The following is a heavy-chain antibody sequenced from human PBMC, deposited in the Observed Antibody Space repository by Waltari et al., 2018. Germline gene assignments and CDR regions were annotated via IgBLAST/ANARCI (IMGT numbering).Heavy chain of an antibody. D-gene: IGHD3-3*01. CDR3: AREGLTIFGAIHNDAFDI. J-gene: IGHJ3*02. CDR1: GGSISSYY. V-gene: IGHV4-59*01. Sequence: QVQLQESGPGLVKPSETLSLTCTVSGGSISSYYWSWIRQPPGKGLEWIGYIYYSGSTNYNPSLKSRVTISVDTSKNQFSLKLSSVTAADTAVYYCAREGLTIFGAIHNDAFDIWGQGTMVIVSS. CDR2: IYYSGST.